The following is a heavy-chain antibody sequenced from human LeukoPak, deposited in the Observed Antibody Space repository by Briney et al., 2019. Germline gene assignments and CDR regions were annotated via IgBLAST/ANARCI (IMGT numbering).Heavy chain of an antibody. CDR1: GGSVSSGSYY. CDR2: IYYSGST. V-gene: IGHV4-61*01. Sequence: SETLSLTCTVSGGSVSSGSYYWSWIRQPPGKGLEWIGYIYYSGSTNYNPSLKSRVTISVDTSKNQFSLKLSSVTAADTAVYYCAIVVVVAATGNWFDPWGQGTLVTASS. CDR3: AIVVVVAATGNWFDP. J-gene: IGHJ5*02. D-gene: IGHD2-15*01.